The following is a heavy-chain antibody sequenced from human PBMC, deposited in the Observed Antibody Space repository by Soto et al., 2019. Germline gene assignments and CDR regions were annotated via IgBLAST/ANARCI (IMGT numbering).Heavy chain of an antibody. Sequence: QLQLQESDPGLVKPSDTLSLTCTDSGGSISSSRYYWGWIRQPPRKGLGWIGSIYYSGSTTYNPSRTSGATISSDTSLIQFSLMLSTVSAADAAVFYCARTLLNIVPEAYWGQGTLVTVSS. D-gene: IGHD2-15*01. J-gene: IGHJ4*02. V-gene: IGHV4-39*01. CDR1: GGSISSSRYY. CDR2: IYYSGST. CDR3: ARTLLNIVPEAY.